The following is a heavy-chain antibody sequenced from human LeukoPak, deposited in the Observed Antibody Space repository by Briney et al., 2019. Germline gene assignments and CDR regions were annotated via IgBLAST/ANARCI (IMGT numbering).Heavy chain of an antibody. J-gene: IGHJ4*02. V-gene: IGHV3-21*01. D-gene: IGHD3-22*01. CDR2: ISSSSSYI. Sequence: TGGSLRLSCAASGFTFSSYAMSSVRQAPGKGLEWVSSISSSSSYIYYADSVKGRFTISRDNAKNSLYLQMNSLRAEDTAVYFCAVMSNYYDSSAYYPFNHWGQGTLVTVSS. CDR3: AVMSNYYDSSAYYPFNH. CDR1: GFTFSSYA.